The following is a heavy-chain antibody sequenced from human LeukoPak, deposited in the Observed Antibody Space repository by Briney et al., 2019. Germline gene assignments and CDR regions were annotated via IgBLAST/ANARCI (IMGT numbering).Heavy chain of an antibody. CDR2: IRYDGSNK. D-gene: IGHD3-22*01. Sequence: GGSLRLSCAASGFTFSSYGMHWVRQAPGKGLEWVAFIRYDGSNKYYADSVKGRFTISRDNSKNTLYLQMNSLRAEDTAVYYCAKDGEGYYDSSGYYYWVYWGQGTLVTVSS. CDR3: AKDGEGYYDSSGYYYWVY. J-gene: IGHJ4*02. V-gene: IGHV3-30*02. CDR1: GFTFSSYG.